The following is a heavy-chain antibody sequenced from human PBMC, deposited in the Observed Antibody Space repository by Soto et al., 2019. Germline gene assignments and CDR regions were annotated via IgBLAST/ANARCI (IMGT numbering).Heavy chain of an antibody. CDR2: IWYDGSNK. Sequence: QVQLVESGGGVVQPGRSLRLSCAASGFTFSSYGMHWVRQAPGKGLEWVAVIWYDGSNKYYADSVKGRFTISRDNSKNTLYLQMNSLRAEDTAVYYCASAPYSSSWGHFQHWGQGTLVTVSS. CDR1: GFTFSSYG. V-gene: IGHV3-33*01. CDR3: ASAPYSSSWGHFQH. J-gene: IGHJ1*01. D-gene: IGHD6-13*01.